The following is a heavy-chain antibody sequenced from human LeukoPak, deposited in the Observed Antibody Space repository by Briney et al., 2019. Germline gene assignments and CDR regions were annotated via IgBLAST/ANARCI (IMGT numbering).Heavy chain of an antibody. Sequence: GGSLRLSCAVSGLTFRISGMHWVRQAPGKGLEWVAFIRYDGSNKYYADSVKGRFTISRDNSKNTLYLQMNSLRAEDTAVYYCAKDLSIVGATTPFDYWGQGTLVTVSS. D-gene: IGHD1-26*01. J-gene: IGHJ4*02. CDR1: GLTFRISG. V-gene: IGHV3-30*02. CDR2: IRYDGSNK. CDR3: AKDLSIVGATTPFDY.